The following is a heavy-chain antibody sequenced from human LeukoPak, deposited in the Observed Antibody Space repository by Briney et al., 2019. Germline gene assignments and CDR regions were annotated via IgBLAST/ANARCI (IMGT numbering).Heavy chain of an antibody. CDR2: ISSGSKYI. Sequence: PGGSLRLSCAASGFTYRSYGMNWVRQAPGKGLEWVSCISSGSKYIYYADSLKGRFTISRDDAQNSLYLQMNSLRAEDTAVYYCARDLSGYGWYHYYAMDVWGKGTTVTVSS. J-gene: IGHJ6*04. D-gene: IGHD5-12*01. V-gene: IGHV3-21*01. CDR1: GFTYRSYG. CDR3: ARDLSGYGWYHYYAMDV.